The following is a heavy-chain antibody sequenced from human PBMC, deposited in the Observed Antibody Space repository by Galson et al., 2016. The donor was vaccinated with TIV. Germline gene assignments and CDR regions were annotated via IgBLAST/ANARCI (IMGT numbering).Heavy chain of an antibody. D-gene: IGHD3-16*01. CDR1: GFNFSDYY. V-gene: IGHV1-2*04. Sequence: SVKVSCKASGFNFSDYYFHRVRQAPGQGLEWMGWINPTSGGTKYAQKFQAWVTLTRDTSINTAHMEMSRLKSDDTAVYFCARDQSMIGDYYFDLWGRGTLVTVSS. J-gene: IGHJ2*01. CDR2: INPTSGGT. CDR3: ARDQSMIGDYYFDL.